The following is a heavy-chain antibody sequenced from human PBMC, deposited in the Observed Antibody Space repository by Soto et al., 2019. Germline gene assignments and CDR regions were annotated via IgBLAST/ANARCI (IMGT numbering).Heavy chain of an antibody. CDR3: ARDLFEAALRGEYAFDI. CDR1: AFNFSSYW. J-gene: IGHJ3*02. Sequence: QPGGSLRLSCAASAFNFSSYWMRWVRQAPGKGLEWVANIKQDGSEKYYVDSVKGRFTISRDNAKNSLYLQMNSLRAEDTAVYYCARDLFEAALRGEYAFDIWGQGTMVTV. V-gene: IGHV3-7*03. D-gene: IGHD3-16*01. CDR2: IKQDGSEK.